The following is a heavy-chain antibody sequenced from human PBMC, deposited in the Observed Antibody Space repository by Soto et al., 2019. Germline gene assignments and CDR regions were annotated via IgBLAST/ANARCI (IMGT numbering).Heavy chain of an antibody. CDR2: VSAHSGER. CDR1: GYTFTNHG. Sequence: GASVKVSCKASGYTFTNHGFSWVRQAPGQGLQWMGWVSAHSGERKYAQNLQGRVTLTTDTSTSTAYMDLRSLRSDDTAVYYCARDCSGATCAFDFWGQGTLVTVSS. J-gene: IGHJ4*02. CDR3: ARDCSGATCAFDF. V-gene: IGHV1-18*01. D-gene: IGHD2-15*01.